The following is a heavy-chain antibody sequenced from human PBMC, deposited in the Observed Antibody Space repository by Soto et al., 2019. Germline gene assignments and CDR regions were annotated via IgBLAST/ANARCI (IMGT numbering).Heavy chain of an antibody. J-gene: IGHJ4*02. D-gene: IGHD4-17*01. V-gene: IGHV4-30-4*01. CDR3: VGTGTTDDY. CDR2: IYNSGGS. Sequence: QVQLQESGPGLVKPSQTLSLTCSVSGASVRSGDYYWSSIRQAPGKGLEWIGYIYNSGGSYYNPSLKGRLPISIDTSKNQFSLKLNSVTAADTTIYYCVGTGTTDDYWGRGTLVTVSS. CDR1: GASVRSGDYY.